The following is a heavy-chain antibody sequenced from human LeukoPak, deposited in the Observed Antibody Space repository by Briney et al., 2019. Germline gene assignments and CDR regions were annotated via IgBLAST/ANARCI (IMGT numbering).Heavy chain of an antibody. CDR2: ISYDGSNK. CDR1: GFTFSSYA. CDR3: ARDSSLTFDY. J-gene: IGHJ4*02. D-gene: IGHD6-6*01. Sequence: PGRSLRLSCAASGFTFSSYAMHWVRQALGKGLEWVAVISYDGSNKYYADSVKGRFTISRDNSKNTLYLQMNSLRAEDTAVYYCARDSSLTFDYWGQGTLVTVSS. V-gene: IGHV3-30-3*01.